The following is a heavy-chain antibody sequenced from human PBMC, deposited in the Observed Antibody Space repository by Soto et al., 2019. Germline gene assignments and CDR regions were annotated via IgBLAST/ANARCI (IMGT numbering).Heavy chain of an antibody. Sequence: PSETLSLTCTVSGGSISSYHWSWIRQPPGKGLEWIGGVYNSWSTNYNPSLKNRVTISADTSKNLLSLSLSSVTAADTAVYFCAREMGYCTTTSCHAGPLYYYMDVWGKGTTVTV. CDR1: GGSISSYH. D-gene: IGHD2-2*01. CDR3: AREMGYCTTTSCHAGPLYYYMDV. CDR2: VYNSWST. V-gene: IGHV4-59*01. J-gene: IGHJ6*03.